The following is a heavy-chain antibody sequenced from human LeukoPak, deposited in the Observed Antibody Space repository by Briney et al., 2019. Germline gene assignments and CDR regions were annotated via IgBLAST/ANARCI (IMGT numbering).Heavy chain of an antibody. CDR3: ARDGRTWFGELRTVDY. D-gene: IGHD3-10*01. J-gene: IGHJ4*02. Sequence: GESLRLSCAASGFTFSSYSMNWVRQAPGKGLEWVSYISSSSSTIYYADSVKGRFTISRDNAKNSLYLQMNSLRAEDTAVYYCARDGRTWFGELRTVDYWGQGTLVTVSS. CDR1: GFTFSSYS. V-gene: IGHV3-48*04. CDR2: ISSSSSTI.